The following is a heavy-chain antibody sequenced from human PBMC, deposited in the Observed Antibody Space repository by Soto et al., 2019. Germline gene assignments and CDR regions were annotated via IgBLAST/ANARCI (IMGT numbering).Heavy chain of an antibody. V-gene: IGHV1-46*03. J-gene: IGHJ4*02. Sequence: QVQLVQSGAEVKKPGASVKVSCKASGHTFTSKFMHWVRQAPGQGLEWMGMINPSGGATSYAQSFQGRVTMTRDTSAGTVYMELGNLKSEDTAVFFCATALYHWNDAAYWGQGTLVTVSS. CDR1: GHTFTSKF. D-gene: IGHD1-1*01. CDR3: ATALYHWNDAAY. CDR2: INPSGGAT.